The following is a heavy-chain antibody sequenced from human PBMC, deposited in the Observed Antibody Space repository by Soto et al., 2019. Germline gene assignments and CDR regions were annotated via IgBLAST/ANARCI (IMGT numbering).Heavy chain of an antibody. CDR3: AAVPVLRFLKWLPAYFDY. CDR2: LVVGSGNT. CDR1: GFMFTSSA. Sequence: GASVKVSCKTSGFMFTSSAVQWVRQARGQRLEWIGWLVVGSGNTHYAQHFQERVTLTRDMSTGTACMELSSLRSEDTAVYYCAAVPVLRFLKWLPAYFDYWGQGTLVTVSS. J-gene: IGHJ4*02. V-gene: IGHV1-58*01. D-gene: IGHD3-3*01.